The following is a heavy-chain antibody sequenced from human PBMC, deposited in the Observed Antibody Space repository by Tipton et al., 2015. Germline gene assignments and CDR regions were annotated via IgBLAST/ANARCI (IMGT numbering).Heavy chain of an antibody. V-gene: IGHV4-59*01. J-gene: IGHJ4*02. D-gene: IGHD4-23*01. CDR3: ARARGRHGGLVDS. Sequence: TLSLTCSVSSDSISKYYWSWIRQPPGREMEWIGYIQYSGSTNYNPSLKSRVTISVDTSKTQFSLNMSSVTASDTAVYYCARARGRHGGLVDSWGQGILVSVSS. CDR2: IQYSGST. CDR1: SDSISKYY.